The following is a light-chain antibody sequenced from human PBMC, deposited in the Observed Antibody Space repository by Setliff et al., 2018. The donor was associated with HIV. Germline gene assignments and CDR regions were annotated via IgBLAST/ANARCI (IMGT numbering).Light chain of an antibody. CDR3: SSYTGISTVV. CDR1: RSDIGTYDL. CDR2: EVN. V-gene: IGLV2-14*02. J-gene: IGLJ2*01. Sequence: QSVLTQPASVSGSPGQSSTISCTGTRSDIGTYDLVSWYRQYPGKAPKLIIYEVNRRPAGVSTRFSGSKSGRTASLTISGLQAEDEADYYCSSYTGISTVVFGGGTKVTVL.